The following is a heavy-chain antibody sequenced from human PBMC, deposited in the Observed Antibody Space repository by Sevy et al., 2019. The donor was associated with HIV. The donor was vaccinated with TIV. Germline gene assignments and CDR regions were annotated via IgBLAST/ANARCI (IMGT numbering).Heavy chain of an antibody. CDR2: IIPIFGTA. J-gene: IGHJ6*03. D-gene: IGHD2-2*01. CDR3: ARAGVVPAAIQGWNYYYYMDV. V-gene: IGHV1-69*13. CDR1: GGTFSSYA. Sequence: ASVNVSCKASGGTFSSYAISWVRQAPGQGLEWMGGIIPIFGTANYAQKFQGRVTITADESTSTAYMELSSLRSEDTAVYYCARAGVVPAAIQGWNYYYYMDVWGKGTTVTVSS.